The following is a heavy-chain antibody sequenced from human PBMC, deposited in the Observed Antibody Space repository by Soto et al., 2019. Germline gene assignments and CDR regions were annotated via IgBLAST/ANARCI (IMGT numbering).Heavy chain of an antibody. Sequence: ASVKVSCKASGGTFSSYAISWVRQAPGQGLEWMGGIIPIFGTANYAQKFQGRVTITADESTSTAYMELNSLRAEDTAVYYCARVSLPLSSGSYVPYFDYWGQGTLVTVSS. CDR2: IIPIFGTA. CDR3: ARVSLPLSSGSYVPYFDY. CDR1: GGTFSSYA. J-gene: IGHJ4*02. V-gene: IGHV1-69*13. D-gene: IGHD3-10*01.